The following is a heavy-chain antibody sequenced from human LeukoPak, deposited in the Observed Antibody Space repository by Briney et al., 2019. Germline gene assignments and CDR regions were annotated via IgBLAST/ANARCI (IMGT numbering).Heavy chain of an antibody. CDR2: IYTSGST. CDR3: ARDYTGSYYYYYMDV. J-gene: IGHJ6*03. D-gene: IGHD2-8*02. Sequence: SETLSLTRTVSGGSISSGSYYWSWIRQPAGKGLEWIGRIYTSGSTSYNPSLKSRVTISVDTSKNQFSLKLSSVTAADTAVYYCARDYTGSYYYYYMDVWGKGTTVTVSS. V-gene: IGHV4-61*02. CDR1: GGSISSGSYY.